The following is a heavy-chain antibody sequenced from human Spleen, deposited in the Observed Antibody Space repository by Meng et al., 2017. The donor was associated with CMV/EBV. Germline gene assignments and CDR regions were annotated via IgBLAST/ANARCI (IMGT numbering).Heavy chain of an antibody. D-gene: IGHD2-15*01. Sequence: SVKVSCKASGDTFRDHAISWVRQDPGQGLEWMGAIVPLVGRATYAQKFQGRVTITADKTTSTAYMELSSLKSEETAVFYCARRPSAAYHNDRIYGMDVWGQGSTVTVSS. J-gene: IGHJ6*02. V-gene: IGHV1-69*10. CDR2: IVPLVGRA. CDR3: ARRPSAAYHNDRIYGMDV. CDR1: GDTFRDHA.